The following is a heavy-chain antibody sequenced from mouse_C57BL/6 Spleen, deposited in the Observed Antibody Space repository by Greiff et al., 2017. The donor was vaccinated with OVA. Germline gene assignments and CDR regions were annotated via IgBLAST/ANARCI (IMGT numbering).Heavy chain of an antibody. J-gene: IGHJ2*01. CDR1: GYTFTDYY. CDR3: ARYHYGSLYYFDY. CDR2: INPNNGGT. D-gene: IGHD1-1*01. Sequence: EVKLQQSGPELVKPGASVKISCKASGYTFTDYYMNWVKQSHGKSLEWIGDINPNNGGTSYNQKFKGKATLTVDKSSSTAYMELRSLTSEDSAVYYCARYHYGSLYYFDYWGQGTTLTVSS. V-gene: IGHV1-26*01.